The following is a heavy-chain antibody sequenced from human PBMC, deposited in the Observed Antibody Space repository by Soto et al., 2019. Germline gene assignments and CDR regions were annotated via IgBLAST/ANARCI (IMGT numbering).Heavy chain of an antibody. J-gene: IGHJ4*02. V-gene: IGHV4-59*01. CDR1: GGSISSYY. CDR2: IYYSGST. CDR3: AREKRGYSGYDVLDGYFDY. D-gene: IGHD5-12*01. Sequence: SETLSLTCTVSGGSISSYYWSWIRQPPGKGLEWIGYIYYSGSTNYNPSLKSRVTISVGTSKNQFSLKLSSVTAADTAVYYCAREKRGYSGYDVLDGYFDYWGQGTLVTVSS.